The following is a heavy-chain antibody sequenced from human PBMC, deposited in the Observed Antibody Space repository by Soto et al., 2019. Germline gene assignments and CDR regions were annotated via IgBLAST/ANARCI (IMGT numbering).Heavy chain of an antibody. V-gene: IGHV3-23*01. CDR2: ISDSGRSK. CDR1: GFTFSSYA. D-gene: IGHD3-10*01. J-gene: IGHJ4*02. CDR3: AKGSDTSGRYYMGDY. Sequence: GGSLRLSCAASGFTFSSYAMSWVRQAPGKGLEWVSGISDSGRSKNYADSVKGRFTISRDKAKNTVYLQMNSLRAEDTAIYYCAKGSDTSGRYYMGDYWGQGTLVTVSS.